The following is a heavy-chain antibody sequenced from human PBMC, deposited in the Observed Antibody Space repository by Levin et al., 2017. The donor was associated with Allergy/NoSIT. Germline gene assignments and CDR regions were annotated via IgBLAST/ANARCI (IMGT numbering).Heavy chain of an antibody. J-gene: IGHJ4*02. CDR3: ARDSGTCADSTCHHFDS. CDR1: GFTISEYA. D-gene: IGHD1-7*01. Sequence: GESLKISCAVSGFTISEYAMAWVRQAPGKGLEWVSYIDRSGNDRRYADSVKGRFSISRDNAKNSLYLQMNSLRADDTAVYYCARDSGTCADSTCHHFDSWGQGTLVTVSS. CDR2: IDRSGNDR. V-gene: IGHV3-11*06.